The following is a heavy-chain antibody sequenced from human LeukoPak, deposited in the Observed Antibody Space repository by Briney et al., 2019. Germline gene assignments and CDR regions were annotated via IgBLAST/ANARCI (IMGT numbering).Heavy chain of an antibody. Sequence: SETLSLTCTVSGGSISSYYWSWIRQPPGKGLEWIGYIYYGGSTNYNPSLKSRVTISVDTSKNQFSLKLSSVTAADTAVYYCARVGTARPGGYYTGIWFDPWGQGTLVTVSS. CDR3: ARVGTARPGGYYTGIWFDP. D-gene: IGHD3-3*01. V-gene: IGHV4-59*01. J-gene: IGHJ5*02. CDR2: IYYGGST. CDR1: GGSISSYY.